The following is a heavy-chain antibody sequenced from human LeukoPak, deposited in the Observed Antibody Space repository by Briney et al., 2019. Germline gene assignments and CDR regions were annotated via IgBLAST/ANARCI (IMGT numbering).Heavy chain of an antibody. J-gene: IGHJ4*02. CDR3: ARDYYGSGSYSRPFGY. D-gene: IGHD3-10*01. CDR2: ISAYNGNT. CDR1: GYTFTSYG. V-gene: IGHV1-18*01. Sequence: ASVTVSCKASGYTFTSYGISWVRQAPGQGLEWMGWISAYNGNTNYAQKLQGRVTMTTDTSTSTAYMELRSLRSDDTAVYYCARDYYGSGSYSRPFGYWGQGTLVTVSS.